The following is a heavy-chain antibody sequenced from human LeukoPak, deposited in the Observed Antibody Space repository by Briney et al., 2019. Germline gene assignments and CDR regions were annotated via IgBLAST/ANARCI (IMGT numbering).Heavy chain of an antibody. J-gene: IGHJ3*02. D-gene: IGHD3-22*01. CDR3: SRFYSSGWASGAFDI. CDR2: IRNKANGGTT. CDR1: GFTFSDHA. Sequence: KTGGSLRLSCTTSGFTFSDHAVSWVRQAPGKGLEWIGFIRNKANGGTTEYAASVKGRFTISRDDSKTIAHLQMSSLKTEDTAVYYCSRFYSSGWASGAFDIWGQGTTVTVSS. V-gene: IGHV3-49*04.